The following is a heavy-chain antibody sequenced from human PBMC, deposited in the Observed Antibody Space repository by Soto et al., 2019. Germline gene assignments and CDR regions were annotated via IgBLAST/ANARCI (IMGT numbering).Heavy chain of an antibody. CDR3: ARGGPVSVSPAWQLLGYFDY. CDR1: GGSISRGAYF. V-gene: IGHV4-31*03. J-gene: IGHJ4*02. Sequence: QVHLQESGPGQVRPSQTLSLSCSVSGGSISRGAYFWTWIHQFPGKGLEWIAYISYTGATYYNPSLKSRVTILADTSKNQFSLKLNSVTSADTAVYYCARGGPVSVSPAWQLLGYFDYWGQGTLVTVSS. D-gene: IGHD2-15*01. CDR2: ISYTGAT.